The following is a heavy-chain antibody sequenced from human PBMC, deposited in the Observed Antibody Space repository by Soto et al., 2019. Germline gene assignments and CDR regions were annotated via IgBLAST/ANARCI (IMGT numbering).Heavy chain of an antibody. CDR3: AGPYGDYFDY. D-gene: IGHD4-17*01. CDR2: IYYSGST. Sequence: PSETLSLTCTVSGGSISSYYWSWIRQPPGKGLEWIGYIYYSGSTNYNPSLKSRVTISVDTSKNQFSLKLSSVTAADTAVYYCAGPYGDYFDYWGQGTLVTVSS. J-gene: IGHJ4*02. V-gene: IGHV4-59*01. CDR1: GGSISSYY.